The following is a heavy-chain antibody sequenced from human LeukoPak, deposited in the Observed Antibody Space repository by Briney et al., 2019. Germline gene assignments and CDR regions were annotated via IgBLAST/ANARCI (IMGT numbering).Heavy chain of an antibody. J-gene: IGHJ4*02. CDR1: GYTFTGYY. CDR3: ARDLPYYESSGYYSGY. CDR2: INPNSGGT. D-gene: IGHD3-22*01. V-gene: IGHV1-2*02. Sequence: ASVKVSCKASGYTFTGYYMHWVRQAPGQGLEWMGWINPNSGGTNYAQKFQGRVTMTRDTSISTAYMQLSRLRSDDTAVYYCARDLPYYESSGYYSGYWGQGTLVTVSS.